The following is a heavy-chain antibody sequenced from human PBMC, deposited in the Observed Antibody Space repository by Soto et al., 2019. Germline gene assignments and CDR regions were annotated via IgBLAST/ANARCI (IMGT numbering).Heavy chain of an antibody. CDR2: IIPIFGTA. J-gene: IGHJ6*02. CDR1: GGTFSSYS. CDR3: ARERCSSTSCYPTWDYYYYGMDV. V-gene: IGHV1-69*13. Sequence: SVKVSCKASGGTFSSYSISWVRQAPGQGLECMGWIIPIFGTANYAQKFQGRVTITADESTSTAYMELSSLRSEDTAVYYCARERCSSTSCYPTWDYYYYGMDVWGQGTTVTVSS. D-gene: IGHD2-2*01.